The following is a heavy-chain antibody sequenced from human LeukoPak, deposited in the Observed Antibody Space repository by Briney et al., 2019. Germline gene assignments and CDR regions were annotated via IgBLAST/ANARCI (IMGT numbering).Heavy chain of an antibody. CDR3: ARHRTYYDILTGYYERWFDP. V-gene: IGHV4-34*01. CDR1: GGSFSGYY. CDR2: INHSGST. Sequence: PSETLSLTCAVYGGSFSGYYWSWIRQPPGKGLEWIGEINHSGSTNYNPSLKSRVTISVDTSKNQFSLKLSSVTAADTAVYYCARHRTYYDILTGYYERWFDPWGQGTLVTVSS. D-gene: IGHD3-9*01. J-gene: IGHJ5*02.